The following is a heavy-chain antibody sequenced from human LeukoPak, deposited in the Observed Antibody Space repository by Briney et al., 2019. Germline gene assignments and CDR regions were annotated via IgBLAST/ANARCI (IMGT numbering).Heavy chain of an antibody. CDR3: ASRYGSGSSGTFDY. Sequence: KPSETLSLTCTVSGGSISSYYWSWIRQPPGKGLEWLAYIYYSGSTNYNPSLKSRVTISVDTSKNQFSLKLSSVTAADTAVYYCASRYGSGSSGTFDYWGQGTLVTVSS. CDR1: GGSISSYY. J-gene: IGHJ4*02. D-gene: IGHD3-10*01. CDR2: IYYSGST. V-gene: IGHV4-59*01.